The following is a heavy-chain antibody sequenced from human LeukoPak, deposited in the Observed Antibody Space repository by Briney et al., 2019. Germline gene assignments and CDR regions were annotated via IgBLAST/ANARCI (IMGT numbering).Heavy chain of an antibody. CDR2: IYTSGST. V-gene: IGHV4-4*09. CDR1: GGSISSYY. J-gene: IGHJ3*02. D-gene: IGHD1-20*01. CDR3: ARHPPNWNDIDAFDI. Sequence: SETLSPTCTVSGGSISSYYWSWIRQPPGKGLEWIGYIYTSGSTNYNPSLKSRVTISVDTSKNQFSLKLSSVTAADTAVYYCARHPPNWNDIDAFDIWGQGTMVTVSS.